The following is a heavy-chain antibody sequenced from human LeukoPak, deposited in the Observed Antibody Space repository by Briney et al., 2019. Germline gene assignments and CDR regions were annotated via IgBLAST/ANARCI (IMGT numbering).Heavy chain of an antibody. V-gene: IGHV4-39*01. CDR3: ARVIVVVVAATPADAFDI. Sequence: SETLSLTCTVSGGSISSSSYYWGWIRQPPGKGLEWIGSIYYSGSTYYNPSLKSRVTISVDTSKNQFSLKLSSVTAANTAVYYCARVIVVVVAATPADAFDIWGQGTMVTVSS. CDR1: GGSISSSSYY. CDR2: IYYSGST. D-gene: IGHD2-15*01. J-gene: IGHJ3*02.